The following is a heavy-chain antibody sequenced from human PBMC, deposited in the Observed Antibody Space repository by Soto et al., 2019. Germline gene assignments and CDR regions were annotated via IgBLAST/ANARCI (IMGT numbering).Heavy chain of an antibody. CDR1: GGSISSYY. CDR2: IYYSGST. D-gene: IGHD3-16*02. V-gene: IGHV4-59*08. J-gene: IGHJ4*02. CDR3: ARRVDYVWGSYRYSTYFDY. Sequence: SETLSLTCTVSGGSISSYYWSWIRQPPGKGLEWIGYIYYSGSTNYNPSLKSRVTISVDTSKNQFSLKLSSVTAADTAVYYCARRVDYVWGSYRYSTYFDYLGQGNLVTVS.